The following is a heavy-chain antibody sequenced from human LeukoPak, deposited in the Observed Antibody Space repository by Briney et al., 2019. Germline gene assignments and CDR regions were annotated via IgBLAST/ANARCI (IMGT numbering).Heavy chain of an antibody. CDR2: IWYDGSNN. V-gene: IGHV3-33*01. J-gene: IGHJ4*02. Sequence: GGSLRLSCAASGFTFSSYGMHWVLQAPGKGLECGAVIWYDGSNNYYADSVKGRFTISRDNSKNTLYLQMNSLRAEDTAVYYCASDKAGIFDYWGQGPLVPVSS. CDR3: ASDKAGIFDY. CDR1: GFTFSSYG. D-gene: IGHD6-19*01.